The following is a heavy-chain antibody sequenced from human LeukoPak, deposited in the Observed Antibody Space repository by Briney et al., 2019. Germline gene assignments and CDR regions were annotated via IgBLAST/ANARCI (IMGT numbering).Heavy chain of an antibody. D-gene: IGHD3-9*01. V-gene: IGHV3-30*02. CDR2: IRYDGSNK. CDR1: GFTFSSYG. CDR3: AKVLRYFDWLPGDYYYYMDV. J-gene: IGHJ6*03. Sequence: GGSLRLSCAASGFTFSSYGMHWVRQAPGKGLEWVAFIRYDGSNKYYADSVKGRFTISRDNSKNTLYLQMNSLRAEDTAVYYCAKVLRYFDWLPGDYYYYMDVWGKGTTVTISS.